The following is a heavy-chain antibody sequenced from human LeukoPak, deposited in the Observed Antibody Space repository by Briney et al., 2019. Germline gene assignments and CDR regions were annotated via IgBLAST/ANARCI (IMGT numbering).Heavy chain of an antibody. J-gene: IGHJ4*02. CDR3: AKMGWELLGGDY. V-gene: IGHV3-30*02. CDR1: GFTFGSYG. D-gene: IGHD1-26*01. Sequence: GGSLRLSCAASGFTFGSYGMHWGRQAPGKGLEWVAFIRYDGSNKYYADSVKGRFTISRDNSKNTLYLQMNSLRAEDTAVYYCAKMGWELLGGDYWGQGTLVTVSS. CDR2: IRYDGSNK.